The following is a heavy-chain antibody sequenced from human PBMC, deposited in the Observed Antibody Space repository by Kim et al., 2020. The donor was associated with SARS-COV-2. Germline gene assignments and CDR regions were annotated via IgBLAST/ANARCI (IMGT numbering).Heavy chain of an antibody. CDR3: ARDEYGSGSYYNVLPGY. J-gene: IGHJ4*02. V-gene: IGHV3-48*02. Sequence: VKGRFTISRDNAKNSLYLQMNSLRDEDTAVYYCARDEYGSGSYYNVLPGYWGQGTLVTVSS. D-gene: IGHD3-10*01.